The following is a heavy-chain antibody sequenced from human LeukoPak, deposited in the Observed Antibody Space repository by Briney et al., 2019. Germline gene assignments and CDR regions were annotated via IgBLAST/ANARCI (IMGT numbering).Heavy chain of an antibody. CDR1: GYTFTSYY. Sequence: ASVKVSCKASGYTFTSYYMHWVRQAPGQGLEWMGIINPSGGSTSYAQKFQGRVTMTRDMSTSTVYMELSSLRPEDTALYYCVKDRGLTPYYYASGSYSAYFDYWGQGTLVTVSS. CDR3: VKDRGLTPYYYASGSYSAYFDY. D-gene: IGHD3-10*01. CDR2: INPSGGST. V-gene: IGHV1-46*01. J-gene: IGHJ4*02.